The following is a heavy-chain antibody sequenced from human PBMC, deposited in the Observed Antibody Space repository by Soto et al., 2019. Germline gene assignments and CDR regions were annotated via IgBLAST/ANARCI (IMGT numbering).Heavy chain of an antibody. CDR2: IHHSGPT. J-gene: IGHJ4*02. CDR3: ARGGITAVRNYYFDH. Sequence: QVQLQESGPGLVKPSGTLSLNCKVSGDSISSSEWWRWVRQPPGKGLEWIAEIHHSGPTNYNPSLQSRVNITVDKSKSQISLRLSTVTAADTAVYYCARGGITAVRNYYFDHWGQGTLVTVAS. V-gene: IGHV4-4*02. CDR1: GDSISSSEW. D-gene: IGHD1-20*01.